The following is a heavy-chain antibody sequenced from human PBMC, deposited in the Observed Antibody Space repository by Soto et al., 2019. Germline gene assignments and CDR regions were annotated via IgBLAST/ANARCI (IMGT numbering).Heavy chain of an antibody. CDR3: AKVNYDILTGSYSGFDY. CDR1: GFIVSSNY. V-gene: IGHV3-66*01. CDR2: IYTGGST. J-gene: IGHJ4*01. D-gene: IGHD3-9*01. Sequence: PGGSLRLSCAASGFIVSSNYMSWVRQAPGKGLEWVSVIYTGGSTYYADSVKGRFTISRDNSKNTVYLQMNSLRAEDTAVYYCAKVNYDILTGSYSGFDYWGHGTLVTVS.